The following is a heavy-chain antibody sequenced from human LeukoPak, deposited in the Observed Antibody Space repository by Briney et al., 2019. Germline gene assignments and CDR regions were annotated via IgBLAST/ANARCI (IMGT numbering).Heavy chain of an antibody. V-gene: IGHV4-59*08. CDR1: GGSISSYY. CDR3: ARRQTGTSYFDY. Sequence: PSETLSLTCTVSGGSISSYYWSWIRQPPGRGLEWIGYIYYSGSTNYNPSLKSRVTISVDTSKNQFSLKLSSVTAADTAVYYRARRQTGTSYFDYWGQGTLVTVSS. J-gene: IGHJ4*02. D-gene: IGHD1-1*01. CDR2: IYYSGST.